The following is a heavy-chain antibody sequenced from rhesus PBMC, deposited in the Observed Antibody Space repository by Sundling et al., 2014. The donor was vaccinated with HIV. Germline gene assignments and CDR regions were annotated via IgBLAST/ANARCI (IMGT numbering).Heavy chain of an antibody. V-gene: IGHV3-54*02. CDR1: GFTFRNFG. J-gene: IGHJ6*01. D-gene: IGHD3-16*01. Sequence: EVQLVESGGGLVQPGGSLRLSCAASGFTFRNFGMYWVRQAPGKGLEGVAGIWYDGSKNYYADSVKDRFTISRDNSKNMLYLQMNNLKLEDTAVYYCAKSYITIVVVPNWGLDSWGQGVVVTVSS. CDR2: IWYDGSKN. CDR3: AKSYITIVVVPNWGLDS.